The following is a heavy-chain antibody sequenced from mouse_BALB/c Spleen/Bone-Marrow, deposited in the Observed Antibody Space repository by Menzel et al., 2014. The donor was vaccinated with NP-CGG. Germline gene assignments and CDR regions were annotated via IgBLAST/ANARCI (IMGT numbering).Heavy chain of an antibody. V-gene: IGHV1S22*01. Sequence: LKQSGSELVRPGALVKLSCKASGYTFTSYWMHWVKQRHGQGLEWIGNIYPGSGSTNYDEKFKSKGTLTVDTSSSTAYMHLSSLTSEDSAVYYCTRWDYGYMDYWGQGTSVTVSS. D-gene: IGHD1-2*01. CDR3: TRWDYGYMDY. J-gene: IGHJ4*01. CDR2: IYPGSGST. CDR1: GYTFTSYW.